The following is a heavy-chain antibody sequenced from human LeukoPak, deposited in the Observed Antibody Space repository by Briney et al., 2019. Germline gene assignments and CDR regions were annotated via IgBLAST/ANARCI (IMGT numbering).Heavy chain of an antibody. CDR1: GLTFSSYE. CDR3: ARGYCSSTSCHLDY. V-gene: IGHV3-48*03. D-gene: IGHD2-2*01. Sequence: GGSLRLSCAASGLTFSSYEMNWVRQAPGKGLEWVSYISSSGSTIYYADSVKGRFTISRDNAKNSLYLQMNSLRAEDTAVYYCARGYCSSTSCHLDYWGQGTLVTVSS. J-gene: IGHJ4*02. CDR2: ISSSGSTI.